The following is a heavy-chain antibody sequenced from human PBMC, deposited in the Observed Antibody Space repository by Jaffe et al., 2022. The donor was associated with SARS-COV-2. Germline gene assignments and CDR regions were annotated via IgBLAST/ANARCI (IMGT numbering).Heavy chain of an antibody. J-gene: IGHJ1*01. CDR3: AKPGGPYMSSWLGFFHL. D-gene: IGHD6-13*01. Sequence: EVQLVESGGGLVQPGGSLRLSCAASGFTFINYAMTWVRQAPGKGLEWVSTISGSGASTYYADSVKGRFTISRDNSKNTLYLELDSLRADDTALYYCAKPGGPYMSSWLGFFHLWGLGTLVTVSA. V-gene: IGHV3-23*04. CDR2: ISGSGAST. CDR1: GFTFINYA.